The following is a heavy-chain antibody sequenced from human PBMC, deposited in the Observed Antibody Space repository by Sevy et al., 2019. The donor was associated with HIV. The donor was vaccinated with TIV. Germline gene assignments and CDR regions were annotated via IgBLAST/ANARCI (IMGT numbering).Heavy chain of an antibody. Sequence: ASVKVSCKASGYTFTGYYMHWVRQAPGQGLEWMGWINPNSGGTNYAQKFQGRVTMTRDTSISTAYMELSRLRSDDTAVYYCAGGGTIFGVVIPRNYFDYWGQGTLVTVSS. CDR2: INPNSGGT. CDR1: GYTFTGYY. D-gene: IGHD3-3*01. CDR3: AGGGTIFGVVIPRNYFDY. V-gene: IGHV1-2*02. J-gene: IGHJ4*02.